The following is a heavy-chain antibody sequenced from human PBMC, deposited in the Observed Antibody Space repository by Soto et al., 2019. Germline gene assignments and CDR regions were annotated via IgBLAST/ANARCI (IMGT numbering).Heavy chain of an antibody. CDR3: AIIADCSGGSCYAGSVNDAFDI. V-gene: IGHV3-9*01. CDR2: ISWNSGSI. Sequence: GGSLRLSCAASGFTFDDYAMHWVRQAPGKGLEWVSGISWNSGSIGYADSVKGRFTISRDNAKNSLYLLLNSLRAEDTALFYCAIIADCSGGSCYAGSVNDAFDIWGQGTMVTVSS. J-gene: IGHJ3*02. D-gene: IGHD2-15*01. CDR1: GFTFDDYA.